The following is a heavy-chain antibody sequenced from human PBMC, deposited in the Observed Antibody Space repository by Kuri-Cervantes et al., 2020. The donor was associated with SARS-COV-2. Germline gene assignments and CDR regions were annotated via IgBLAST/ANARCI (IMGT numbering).Heavy chain of an antibody. CDR1: GESFSNNYY. J-gene: IGHJ6*03. CDR2: ISSSTTYT. CDR3: ARGGLCSGGSCYHYSYYMDV. Sequence: LSLTCGAYGESFSNNYYWNWIRQAPGKGLEWVSYISSSTTYTNHADSVKGRFTISRDNAKNSLYLHMDSLRAEDSAVYSCARGGLCSGGSCYHYSYYMDVWGKGTTVTVSS. V-gene: IGHV3-11*06. D-gene: IGHD2-15*01.